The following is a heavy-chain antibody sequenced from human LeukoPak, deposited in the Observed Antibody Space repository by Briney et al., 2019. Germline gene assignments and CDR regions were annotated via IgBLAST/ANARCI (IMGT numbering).Heavy chain of an antibody. CDR3: AGDPSMIRGENTPYFDY. V-gene: IGHV1-69*13. Sequence: SVKVSCKASGGTFSSYAISWVRQAPGQGLEWMGGIIPIFGTADYAQKFQGRVTITADESTSTAYMELNSLRSEDTAVYYCAGDPSMIRGENTPYFDYWGQGTLVTVSS. CDR1: GGTFSSYA. CDR2: IIPIFGTA. D-gene: IGHD3-10*01. J-gene: IGHJ4*02.